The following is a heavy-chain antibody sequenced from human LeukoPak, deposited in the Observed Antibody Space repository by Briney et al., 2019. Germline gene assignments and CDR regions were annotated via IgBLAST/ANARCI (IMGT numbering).Heavy chain of an antibody. Sequence: AGSLTLSCAASGFTFDDYGMSWVRHAPGKGLEWVCGINWNGGSTVYENSVKGRFTITRGNAKNSLYLQMNSLRAEDTALYYCAREEYYYDSSGYYPNRYFDFWGRGTLVTVSS. CDR2: INWNGGST. V-gene: IGHV3-20*04. D-gene: IGHD3-22*01. CDR3: AREEYYYDSSGYYPNRYFDF. CDR1: GFTFDDYG. J-gene: IGHJ4*02.